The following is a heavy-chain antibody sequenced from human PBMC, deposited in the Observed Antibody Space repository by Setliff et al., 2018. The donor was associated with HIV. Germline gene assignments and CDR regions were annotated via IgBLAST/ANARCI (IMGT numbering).Heavy chain of an antibody. J-gene: IGHJ6*02. CDR3: ARGGDPPYYFLGMDV. D-gene: IGHD2-21*02. CDR2: FTSYNNKA. CDR1: GFLMTAYG. V-gene: IGHV1-18*01. Sequence: GASVKVSCKISGFLMTAYGINWVRQAPGQGPEWMGWFTSYNNKADFAPKFQGRVTLTTGTFTSTAYMELRSLRSDDTAVYYCARGGDPPYYFLGMDVWGQGTSVTVSS.